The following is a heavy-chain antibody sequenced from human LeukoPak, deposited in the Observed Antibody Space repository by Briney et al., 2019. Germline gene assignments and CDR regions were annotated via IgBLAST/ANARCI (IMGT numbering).Heavy chain of an antibody. CDR1: GGSISSSSYY. D-gene: IGHD6-19*01. CDR3: ASLGSSGWYNNWFDP. Sequence: SETLSLTCTVSGGSISSSSYYWGWIRQPPGTGLEWIGEIYHSGSTNYNPSLKSRVTISVDKSKNQFSLKLSSVTAADTAVYYCASLGSSGWYNNWFDPWGQGTLVTVSS. CDR2: IYHSGST. V-gene: IGHV4-39*07. J-gene: IGHJ5*02.